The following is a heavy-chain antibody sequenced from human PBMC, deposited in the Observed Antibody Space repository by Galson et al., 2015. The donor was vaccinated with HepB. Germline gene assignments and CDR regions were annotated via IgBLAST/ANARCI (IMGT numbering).Heavy chain of an antibody. CDR3: ARDHRGSGDYGDYADIN. CDR1: GYTFTGYY. CDR2: INPNSGGT. Sequence: SCKASGYTFTGYYMHWVRQAPGQGLEWMGWINPNSGGTNYAQKFQGRVTMTRDTSISTAYMELSRLRSDDTAVYYCARDHRGSGDYGDYADINWGQGTLVTVSS. D-gene: IGHD4-17*01. V-gene: IGHV1-2*02. J-gene: IGHJ4*02.